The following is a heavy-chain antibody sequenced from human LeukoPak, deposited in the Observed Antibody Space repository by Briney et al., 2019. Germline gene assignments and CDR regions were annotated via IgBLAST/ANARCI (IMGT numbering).Heavy chain of an antibody. J-gene: IGHJ6*03. CDR3: ARVVISYYHMDV. V-gene: IGHV3-21*01. Sequence: GGSLRLSCAASGFIFSSYSMNWVRQSPGKGLEWVSSISSGSNYIDYADSVKGRFTISRDNARNSLYLQMNSLRVEDTAVYYCARVVISYYHMDVWGKGTTVTVSS. CDR1: GFIFSSYS. CDR2: ISSGSNYI. D-gene: IGHD3-22*01.